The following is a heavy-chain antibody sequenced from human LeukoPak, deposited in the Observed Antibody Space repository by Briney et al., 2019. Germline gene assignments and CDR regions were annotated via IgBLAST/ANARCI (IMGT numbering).Heavy chain of an antibody. D-gene: IGHD3-10*01. Sequence: SESLSLTCAVYGGSFSGYYWSWIRQPPGKGLEWIGEINHSGSTNYNPSLKSRVTISVDTAKNQFSLKLSSVTAADTAVYYCARSWCGELSSWFDPWGQGTLVTVSS. J-gene: IGHJ5*02. CDR2: INHSGST. V-gene: IGHV4-34*01. CDR3: ARSWCGELSSWFDP. CDR1: GGSFSGYY.